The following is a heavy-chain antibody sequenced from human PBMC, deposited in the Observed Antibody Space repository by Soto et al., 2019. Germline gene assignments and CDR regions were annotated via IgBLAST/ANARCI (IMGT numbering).Heavy chain of an antibody. CDR3: AGDGSWSSGMDV. CDR2: IYTSGST. V-gene: IGHV4-4*07. CDR1: GGSISSYQ. D-gene: IGHD6-13*01. Sequence: QVQLQESGPGLVKPSETLSLTCTVSGGSISSYQWSWIRQPAGKGLEWIGRIYTSGSTNYNPSLLSRVTMSVDTSKKQFSLKLSSVTAADTAVYYCAGDGSWSSGMDVWGQGTTVTVSS. J-gene: IGHJ6*02.